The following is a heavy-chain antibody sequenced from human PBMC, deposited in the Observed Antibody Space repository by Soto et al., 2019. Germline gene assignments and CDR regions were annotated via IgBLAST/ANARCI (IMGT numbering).Heavy chain of an antibody. V-gene: IGHV3-48*03. CDR3: ARVSSGTYCGGDCYPKGWFDP. Sequence: PGGSLRLSCAASGFTFSSYEMNWVRQAPGKGLEWVSYISSSGSTIYYADSVKGRFTISRDNAKNSLYLQMNSLRAEDTAVYYCARVSSGTYCGGDCYPKGWFDPWGQGTLVTVSS. D-gene: IGHD2-21*02. CDR2: ISSSGSTI. CDR1: GFTFSSYE. J-gene: IGHJ5*02.